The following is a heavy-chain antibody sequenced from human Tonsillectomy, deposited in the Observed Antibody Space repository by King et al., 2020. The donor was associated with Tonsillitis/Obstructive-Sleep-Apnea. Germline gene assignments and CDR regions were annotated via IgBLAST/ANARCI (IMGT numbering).Heavy chain of an antibody. CDR2: ISGSGGST. Sequence: VQLVESGGGLVQPGGSLRLSCAASGFTFSSYAMSWVRQAPGKGLEWVSAISGSGGSTYYADSVKGRFTISRDNSKNTLYLQMNSLRAEDTAGYYCAKIVCAGYYYGSGSYLIDAFETWGQGTLVTVSS. J-gene: IGHJ3*02. CDR1: GFTFSSYA. V-gene: IGHV3-23*04. CDR3: AKIVCAGYYYGSGSYLIDAFET. D-gene: IGHD3-10*01.